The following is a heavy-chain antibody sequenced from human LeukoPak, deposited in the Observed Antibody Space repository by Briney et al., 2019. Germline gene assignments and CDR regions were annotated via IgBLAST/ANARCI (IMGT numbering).Heavy chain of an antibody. D-gene: IGHD6-19*01. CDR3: ARGAGYSSGWWVDY. Sequence: ASVEVSCKASGYTFTGYYMHWVRQAPGQGLEWMGWINPNSGGTNYAQQFQGRVTMTRDTSISTAYMELSRLRSDDTAVYYCARGAGYSSGWWVDYWGQGTLVTVSS. J-gene: IGHJ4*02. CDR1: GYTFTGYY. V-gene: IGHV1-2*02. CDR2: INPNSGGT.